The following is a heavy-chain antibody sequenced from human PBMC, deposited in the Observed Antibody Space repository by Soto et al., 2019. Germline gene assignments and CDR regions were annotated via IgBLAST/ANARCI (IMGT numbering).Heavy chain of an antibody. CDR2: IDGRDGT. CDR1: GFTFRAST. V-gene: IGHV3-23*01. CDR3: AKTGPVTARLSFDY. Sequence: DVQLLESGGGLVQPGGSLRLSCAGSGFTFRASTMAWVRQAPGKGLEWVSGIDGRDGTYYAAAVKGRFNIAGDSSRNTLFLQMNRLRADDTAVYYCAKTGPVTARLSFDYWGQGALVTVSS. D-gene: IGHD2-21*02. J-gene: IGHJ4*02.